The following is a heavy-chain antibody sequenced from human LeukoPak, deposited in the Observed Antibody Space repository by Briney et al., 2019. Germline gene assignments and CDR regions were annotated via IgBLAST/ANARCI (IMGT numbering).Heavy chain of an antibody. CDR3: ARSLPAATFFDY. CDR2: IYNSGST. Sequence: SETLSLTCAVSGGSISSSNWWSWVRQPPGKGLEWIGEIYNSGSTNYNPSLKSRVTISVDKSKNQFSLKLTSVTAADTAVYYCARSLPAATFFDYWGQGTLVTVS. D-gene: IGHD2-15*01. CDR1: GGSISSSNW. J-gene: IGHJ4*02. V-gene: IGHV4-4*02.